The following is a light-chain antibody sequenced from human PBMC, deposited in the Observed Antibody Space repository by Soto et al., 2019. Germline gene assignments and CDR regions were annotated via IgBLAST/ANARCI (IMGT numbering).Light chain of an antibody. Sequence: EILMTQSPATLSVSPGERATLSCRASQNVGSHVAWYQQKPGQAPRLFIYGASTRATGIPARFSGSGSGTEFTLTISSLQSEDFAIYYGQQYYNWPPLTFGGGTKVEIQ. J-gene: IGKJ4*01. V-gene: IGKV3-15*01. CDR2: GAS. CDR1: QNVGSH. CDR3: QQYYNWPPLT.